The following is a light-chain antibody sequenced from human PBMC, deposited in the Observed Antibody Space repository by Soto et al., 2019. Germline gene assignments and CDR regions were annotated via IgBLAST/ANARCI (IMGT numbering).Light chain of an antibody. CDR2: EVS. CDR1: SSDIGVYNY. CDR3: SSFTGTSALIL. Sequence: QSALTQPASVSGSPGQSITISCTGTSSDIGVYNYVSWYQQHPGKAPKLVICEVSNRPSGVSDRFSGSKSGNTASLTISGLRAEDEGDYFCSSFTGTSALILFGGGTKLTVL. J-gene: IGLJ2*01. V-gene: IGLV2-14*01.